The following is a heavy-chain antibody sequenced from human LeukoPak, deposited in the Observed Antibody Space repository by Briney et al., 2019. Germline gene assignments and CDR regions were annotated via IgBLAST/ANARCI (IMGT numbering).Heavy chain of an antibody. J-gene: IGHJ4*02. CDR2: MNPNRGNT. D-gene: IGHD2-8*01. V-gene: IGHV1-8*03. CDR1: GYTFTSYD. CDR3: ARGRVWMLPFDY. Sequence: ASVKVSCKASGYTFTSYDINWVRQATGQGLEWMGWMNPNRGNTGYAQKFQGGVTITRNTSISTAYMELSSLRSEDTAVYYCARGRVWMLPFDYWGQGTLVTVSS.